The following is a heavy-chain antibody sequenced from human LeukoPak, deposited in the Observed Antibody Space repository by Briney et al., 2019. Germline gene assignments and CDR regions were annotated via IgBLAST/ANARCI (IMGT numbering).Heavy chain of an antibody. CDR2: INPSGGST. D-gene: IGHD3-22*01. CDR1: GGTFSSYT. V-gene: IGHV1-46*01. CDR3: ARDWYYYDSSGSPTPSDY. J-gene: IGHJ4*02. Sequence: GASVKVSCKASGGTFSSYTISWVRQAPGQGLEWMGIINPSGGSTSYAQKFQGRVTMTRDTSTSTVYMELSSLRSEDTAVYYCARDWYYYDSSGSPTPSDYWGQGTLVTVSS.